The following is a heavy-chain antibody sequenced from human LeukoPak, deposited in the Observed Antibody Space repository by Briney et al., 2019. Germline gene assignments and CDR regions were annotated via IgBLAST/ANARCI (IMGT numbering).Heavy chain of an antibody. CDR1: GGSISSYY. J-gene: IGHJ6*02. Sequence: SETLSLTCTVSGGSISSYYWSWIRQPAGKGLEWIGRIYTSGSTNYNPSLKSRVTMSVDTSKNQFSLKLSSVTAADTAVYYCARDADYEPYYYYYGMDVWGQGTTVTVSS. CDR3: ARDADYEPYYYYYGMDV. V-gene: IGHV4-4*07. CDR2: IYTSGST. D-gene: IGHD4-17*01.